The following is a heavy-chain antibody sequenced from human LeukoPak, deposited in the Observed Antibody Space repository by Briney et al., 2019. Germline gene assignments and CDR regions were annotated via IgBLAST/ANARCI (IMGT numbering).Heavy chain of an antibody. D-gene: IGHD1-14*01. V-gene: IGHV1-69*13. CDR1: GGTFSSYA. CDR3: ARPSRRGYYYYYGMDV. Sequence: SVKVSCKASGGTFSSYAISWVRQAPGQGLEWMGGIIPIFGTANYAQKFQGRVTITADESTSTAYMELSSLRSEDTAVYYCARPSRRGYYYYYGMDVWGQGTTVTVPS. CDR2: IIPIFGTA. J-gene: IGHJ6*02.